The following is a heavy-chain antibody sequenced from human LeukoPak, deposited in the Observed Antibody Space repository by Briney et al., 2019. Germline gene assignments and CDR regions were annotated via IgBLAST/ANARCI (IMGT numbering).Heavy chain of an antibody. J-gene: IGHJ6*03. V-gene: IGHV3-48*03. CDR1: GFTFSSYE. Sequence: PGGSLRLSCAASGFTFSSYEMNWVRQAPGKGLEWVSYISSSGSTIYYADSVKGRFTISRDNAKNSLYLQMNSLRAEDTAVYYCARIEHYYYYMDVWGKGSTATVSS. D-gene: IGHD5-24*01. CDR2: ISSSGSTI. CDR3: ARIEHYYYYMDV.